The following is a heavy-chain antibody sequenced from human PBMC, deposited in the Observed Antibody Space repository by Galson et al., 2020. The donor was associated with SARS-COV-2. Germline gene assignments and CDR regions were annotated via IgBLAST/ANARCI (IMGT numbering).Heavy chain of an antibody. CDR1: GGSISSYY. CDR3: AGLDFWSGYFPMDV. CDR2: IYYTGNT. V-gene: IGHV4-59*08. Sequence: ETSETLSLTCTVSGGSISSYYWSWIRQPPGKGLEWIGYIYYTGNTNYNPSLKPRVTISVDTSKTQFSLKLRSVTAADTAVYYCAGLDFWSGYFPMDVWGRGTTVTVSS. J-gene: IGHJ6*02. D-gene: IGHD3-3*01.